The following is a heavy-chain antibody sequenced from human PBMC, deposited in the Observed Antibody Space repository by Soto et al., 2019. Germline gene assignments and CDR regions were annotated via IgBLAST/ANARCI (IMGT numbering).Heavy chain of an antibody. J-gene: IGHJ3*02. Sequence: QVQLQESGPGLVKPSQTLSLTCTVSGDSITSGGYYWSWVRQFPGKGLEWIGDIYNTGSTRYNPSLQSLISMSVDTSTIRFSLRLSSVTAADTAIHYCARDGRNYYDRSGPTDAFDIWGQGTTVTVSS. CDR1: GDSITSGGYY. CDR3: ARDGRNYYDRSGPTDAFDI. V-gene: IGHV4-31*01. CDR2: IYNTGST. D-gene: IGHD3-22*01.